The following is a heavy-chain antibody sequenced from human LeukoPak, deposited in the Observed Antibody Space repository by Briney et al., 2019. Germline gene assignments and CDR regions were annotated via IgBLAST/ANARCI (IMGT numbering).Heavy chain of an antibody. V-gene: IGHV4-34*01. CDR2: INQSGTA. D-gene: IGHD3-10*01. Sequence: SETLSLTCAVYGGSFSGYYWTGIPQPPGKGLEWMGEINQSGTADYNPSLKSRVTISVDTSKNQFSLKLSSVTAADTALYYCARGLWFGDENPPYFDYWGQGTLVTVSS. J-gene: IGHJ4*02. CDR1: GGSFSGYY. CDR3: ARGLWFGDENPPYFDY.